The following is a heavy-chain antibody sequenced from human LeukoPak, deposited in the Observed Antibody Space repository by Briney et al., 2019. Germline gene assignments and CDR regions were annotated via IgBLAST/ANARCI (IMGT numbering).Heavy chain of an antibody. CDR1: GFTFSSFA. V-gene: IGHV3-23*01. Sequence: GGSLRLSWAASGFTFSSFAMSWVRQAPGEGLEWVSAISGSGGSTYYADSVKGRFTISRDNSKNTLYLQMNSLRAEDTAVYYCAKVLGDYDFWCGLSLYMDVWGKGTTVTVSS. CDR3: AKVLGDYDFWCGLSLYMDV. CDR2: ISGSGGST. D-gene: IGHD3-3*01. J-gene: IGHJ6*03.